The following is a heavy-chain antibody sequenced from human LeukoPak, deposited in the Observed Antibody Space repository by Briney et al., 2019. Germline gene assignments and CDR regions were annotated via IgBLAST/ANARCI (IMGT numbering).Heavy chain of an antibody. J-gene: IGHJ5*02. D-gene: IGHD3-3*01. CDR2: ISAYNGNT. CDR1: GYTFTSYG. Sequence: GASVKVSCKASGYTFTSYGISWVRQAPGQGLEWMGWISAYNGNTNYAQKLQGRVTMTTDTSTSTAYMELRSLRSDDTAVYYCARAPTPQYYDFWSGYYLNWFDPWGQGTLVTVSS. V-gene: IGHV1-18*01. CDR3: ARAPTPQYYDFWSGYYLNWFDP.